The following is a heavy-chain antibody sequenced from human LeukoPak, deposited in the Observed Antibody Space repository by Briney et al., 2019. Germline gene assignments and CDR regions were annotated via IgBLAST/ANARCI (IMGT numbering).Heavy chain of an antibody. CDR3: ASHIAAAGSNWFDP. CDR1: GGSISSSSYY. D-gene: IGHD6-13*01. Sequence: SETLSLTCTVSGGSISSSSYYWGWIRQPPGKGLEWIGSIYYSGSTYYNPSLKSRVTISVDTSKNQFSLKLSSVTAADTAVYYCASHIAAAGSNWFDPWGQGTLVTVSS. V-gene: IGHV4-39*01. J-gene: IGHJ5*02. CDR2: IYYSGST.